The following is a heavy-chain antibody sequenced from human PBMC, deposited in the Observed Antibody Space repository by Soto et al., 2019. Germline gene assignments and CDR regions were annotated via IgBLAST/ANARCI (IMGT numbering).Heavy chain of an antibody. J-gene: IGHJ6*04. CDR2: ISAYNGKT. CDR3: ARAKRSGGRYHYGMDV. CDR1: GYTFTSYG. V-gene: IGHV1-18*04. Sequence: ASVKVSCKASGYTFTSYGISWVRQAPGQGFEWMGWISAYNGKTNYAQKIQGRVTMTTDTSKSTAYMELRSLRYDDTAVYYCARAKRSGGRYHYGMDVCGTGNTVTVYS. D-gene: IGHD2-15*01.